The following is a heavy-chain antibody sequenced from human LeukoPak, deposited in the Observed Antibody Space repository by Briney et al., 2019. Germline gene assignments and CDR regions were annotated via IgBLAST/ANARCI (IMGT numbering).Heavy chain of an antibody. CDR1: GFTFDDYA. J-gene: IGHJ4*02. V-gene: IGHV3-9*01. D-gene: IGHD2-15*01. CDR3: ASGGDY. Sequence: GGSLRLSCAASGFTFDDYAMHWVRQAPGKGLEWVSGISWNSGSIGNADSVKGRFTISRDNAKNSLYLQMNSLRAEDTALYYCASGGDYWGQGTLVTVSS. CDR2: ISWNSGSI.